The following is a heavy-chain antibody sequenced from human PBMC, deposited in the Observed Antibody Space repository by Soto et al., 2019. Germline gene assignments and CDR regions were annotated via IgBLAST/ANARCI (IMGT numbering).Heavy chain of an antibody. CDR1: GGSISSYY. J-gene: IGHJ4*02. Sequence: PSETLSLTCTVSGGSISSYYWSWIRQPPGEGLEWIGYIYYSGSTNYNPSLKSRVTISVDTSKNQFSLKLSSVTAADTAVYYCARDSAAAGVDFDYWGQGTLVTVSS. D-gene: IGHD6-13*01. CDR3: ARDSAAAGVDFDY. CDR2: IYYSGST. V-gene: IGHV4-59*01.